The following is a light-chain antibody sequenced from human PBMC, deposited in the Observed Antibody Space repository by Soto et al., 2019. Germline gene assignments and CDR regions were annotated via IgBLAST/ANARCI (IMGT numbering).Light chain of an antibody. V-gene: IGLV4-69*01. CDR2: LNSDGSH. J-gene: IGLJ2*01. Sequence: QPVLTQSTSASASLGASVKLTCTLSIGHSSYAIAWHQQQPEKGPRYLMKLNSDGSHSKGDGIPDRFSGSSSGAERYLTISSLQSEDEADYYCQTWGTGIQVFGGGTQLTVL. CDR1: IGHSSYA. CDR3: QTWGTGIQV.